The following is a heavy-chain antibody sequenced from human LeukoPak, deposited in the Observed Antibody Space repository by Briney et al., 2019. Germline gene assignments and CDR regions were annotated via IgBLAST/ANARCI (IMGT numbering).Heavy chain of an antibody. J-gene: IGHJ6*03. CDR2: IKQDGSEK. CDR3: ARAGNYGDYAAGPYYYYYMDV. CDR1: GFTFSSYW. D-gene: IGHD4-17*01. Sequence: GGSLRLSCAASGFTFSSYWMSWVRQAPGKGLEWVANIKQDGSEKYYVDSVKGRFTISRDNAKNSLYLQMNSLRAEDTAVYYCARAGNYGDYAAGPYYYYYMDVWGKGTTVTISS. V-gene: IGHV3-7*01.